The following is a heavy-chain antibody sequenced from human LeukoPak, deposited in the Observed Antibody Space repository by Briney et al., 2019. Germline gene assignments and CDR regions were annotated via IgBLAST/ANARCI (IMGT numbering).Heavy chain of an antibody. CDR3: AKGQGDIVVVPAAMSGGYFDY. CDR1: GFTFSSYA. V-gene: IGHV3-23*01. Sequence: GGSLRLSCAASGFTFSSYAMSWVRQAPGKGLEWVSAISGSGGSTCYADSVKGRFTISRDNSKNTLYLQMNSLRAEDTAVYYCAKGQGDIVVVPAAMSGGYFDYWGQGTLVTVSS. J-gene: IGHJ4*02. CDR2: ISGSGGST. D-gene: IGHD2-2*01.